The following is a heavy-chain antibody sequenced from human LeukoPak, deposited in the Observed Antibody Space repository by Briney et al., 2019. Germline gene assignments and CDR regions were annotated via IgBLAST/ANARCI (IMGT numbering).Heavy chain of an antibody. Sequence: SQTLSLTCAISGDSVSSNSAARNWIRQSPSRGLEWLGRTYYRSKWKNDYAISVKSRIIINPDTSKNQFSLQLNSVTPEDTAVYYCARDPEMTTTNYFDFWGQGTLVTVSS. D-gene: IGHD5-24*01. CDR1: GDSVSSNSAA. J-gene: IGHJ4*02. CDR2: TYYRSKWKN. CDR3: ARDPEMTTTNYFDF. V-gene: IGHV6-1*01.